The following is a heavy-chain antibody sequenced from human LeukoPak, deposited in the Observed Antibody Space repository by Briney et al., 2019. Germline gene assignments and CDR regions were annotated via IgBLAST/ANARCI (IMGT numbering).Heavy chain of an antibody. CDR3: ARGRGYCSSTSCYKVNWFDP. V-gene: IGHV1-18*01. J-gene: IGHJ5*02. Sequence: ASVKVSCKASGYTFTSYVISWVRQAPGQGLEWMGCISAYNGNTNYAQKLQGRVTMTTDTSTSTAYMELRSLRSDDTAVYYCARGRGYCSSTSCYKVNWFDPWGQGTLVTVSS. CDR2: ISAYNGNT. D-gene: IGHD2-2*02. CDR1: GYTFTSYV.